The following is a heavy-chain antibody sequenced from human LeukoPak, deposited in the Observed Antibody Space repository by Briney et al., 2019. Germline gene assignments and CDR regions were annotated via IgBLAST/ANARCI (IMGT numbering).Heavy chain of an antibody. Sequence: SGPTLVNPTQTLTLTCTFSGFSLSTSGMCVSWIRQPPGKALEWLARIDWDDDKYYSTSLKTRLTISKDTSKNQVVLTMTNMDPVDTATYYCARGPPDNYDQGYYFDYWGQGTLVTVSS. CDR2: IDWDDDK. CDR3: ARGPPDNYDQGYYFDY. V-gene: IGHV2-70*11. D-gene: IGHD3-22*01. CDR1: GFSLSTSGMC. J-gene: IGHJ4*02.